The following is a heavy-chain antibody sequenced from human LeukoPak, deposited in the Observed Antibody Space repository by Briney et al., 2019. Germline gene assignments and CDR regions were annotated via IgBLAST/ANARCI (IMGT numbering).Heavy chain of an antibody. CDR3: ARYTESYPHDAFDI. CDR1: GGTFSSYA. CDR2: IIPIFGTA. J-gene: IGHJ3*02. D-gene: IGHD1-26*01. Sequence: GASVKVSCKASGGTFSSYAISWVRQAPGQGLEWMGGIIPIFGTANYAQKFQGRVTITADKSTSTAYMELSSLRSEDTAVYYCARYTESYPHDAFDIWGQGTMVTVSS. V-gene: IGHV1-69*06.